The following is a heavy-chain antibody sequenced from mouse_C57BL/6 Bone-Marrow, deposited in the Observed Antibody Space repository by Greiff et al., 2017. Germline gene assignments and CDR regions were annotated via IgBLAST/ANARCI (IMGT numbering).Heavy chain of an antibody. D-gene: IGHD1-1*01. Sequence: VQLQQSGTVLARPGASVKMSCKTSGYTFTSYWMHWVKQRPGQGLEWIGAIYPGNSDTSYNQKFKGKAKLTAVTSASTAYMELSSLTNEDSAVYDCTREGIYYYGSSYWYFDVWGTGTTVTVSS. CDR2: IYPGNSDT. J-gene: IGHJ1*03. CDR1: GYTFTSYW. V-gene: IGHV1-5*01. CDR3: TREGIYYYGSSYWYFDV.